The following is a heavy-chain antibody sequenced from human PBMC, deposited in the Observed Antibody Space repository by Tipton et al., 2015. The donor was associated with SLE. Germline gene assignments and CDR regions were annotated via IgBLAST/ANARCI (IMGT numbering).Heavy chain of an antibody. CDR1: GGSFSGYY. CDR2: INHSGST. Sequence: TLSLTCAVYGGSFSGYYWSWIRQPPGKGLEWIGEINHSGSTNYNPSLKSRVTISVDTSKNQFSLKLSSVTAADTAVYYCARAPIPNDGSGSGWFDPWGQGTLVTVSS. CDR3: ARAPIPNDGSGSGWFDP. J-gene: IGHJ5*02. V-gene: IGHV4-34*01. D-gene: IGHD3-22*01.